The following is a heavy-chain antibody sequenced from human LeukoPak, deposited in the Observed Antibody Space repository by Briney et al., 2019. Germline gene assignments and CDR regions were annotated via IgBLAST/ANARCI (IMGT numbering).Heavy chain of an antibody. CDR3: ARVELYYYDSSGNEGAFDI. CDR2: ISSSGTTI. Sequence: GGSLRLSCAASEFTFSDYYMSWIRQAPGKGLEWVSYISSSGTTIKYADSVKGRFTISRDNAKNSLYLQMNSLRAEDTAVYYCARVELYYYDSSGNEGAFDIWGQGTMVTVSS. CDR1: EFTFSDYY. V-gene: IGHV3-11*01. J-gene: IGHJ3*02. D-gene: IGHD3-22*01.